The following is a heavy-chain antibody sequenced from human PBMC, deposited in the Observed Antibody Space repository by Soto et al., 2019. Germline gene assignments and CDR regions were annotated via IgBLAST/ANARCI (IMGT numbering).Heavy chain of an antibody. Sequence: QVQLVQSGAEVKKPGSSVKVSCKASGGTFSSYSINWVRQAPGQGREWMGAIIPIFGTANYAQKFQGRVTITADESTSTAYMALSSLRSEDTAVYYGARDGGRHSGGMDYWGQGTLVTVSS. CDR1: GGTFSSYS. V-gene: IGHV1-69*01. D-gene: IGHD1-26*01. CDR2: IIPIFGTA. J-gene: IGHJ4*02. CDR3: ARDGGRHSGGMDY.